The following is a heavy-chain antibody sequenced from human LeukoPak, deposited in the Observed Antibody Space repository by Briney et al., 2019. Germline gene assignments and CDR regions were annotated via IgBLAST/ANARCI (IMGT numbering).Heavy chain of an antibody. V-gene: IGHV3-30*03. CDR1: GFTFLSYG. D-gene: IGHD3-10*01. CDR2: TSNDGTSK. CDR3: ARCFRGDAFDI. Sequence: PGGSLRLSCEASGFTFLSYGMHWVRQAPGKVLEWVAVTSNDGTSKYYADSVKGRFTISRDNAKNSLYLQMNSLRAEDTAVYYCARCFRGDAFDIWGQGTMVTVSS. J-gene: IGHJ3*02.